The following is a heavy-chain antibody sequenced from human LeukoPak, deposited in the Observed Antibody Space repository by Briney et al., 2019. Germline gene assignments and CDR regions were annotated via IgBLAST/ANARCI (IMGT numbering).Heavy chain of an antibody. J-gene: IGHJ3*02. CDR3: AREPRSSGYDFRTFDI. V-gene: IGHV3-48*03. D-gene: IGHD3-22*01. CDR1: TFTFNTYE. CDR2: ISSSGTAT. Sequence: PGGSLRLSCVGSTFTFNTYEMHWIRQAPGRGLEWVSYISSSGTATDYADSVKGRFTISRDNSKNPLYLQMNSLRVEDTAVYYCAREPRSSGYDFRTFDIWGQGTMLIVSS.